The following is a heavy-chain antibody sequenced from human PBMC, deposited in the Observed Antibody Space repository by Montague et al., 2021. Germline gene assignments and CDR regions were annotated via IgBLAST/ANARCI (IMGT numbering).Heavy chain of an antibody. V-gene: IGHV4-4*09. CDR2: FAQSVASGASGST. CDR3: ARGGGVVPAARFVX. J-gene: IGHJ4*02. Sequence: SETLSLTCAVSGGSISTYNWTWIRQSHGKGLEYIGYFAQSVASGASGSTNYHPSLRGRVTVSVDSSQNQVSLKMTSVTATDTGVYYCARGGGVVPAARFVXWGRGTLVTVSS. CDR1: GGSISTYN. D-gene: IGHD3-16*01.